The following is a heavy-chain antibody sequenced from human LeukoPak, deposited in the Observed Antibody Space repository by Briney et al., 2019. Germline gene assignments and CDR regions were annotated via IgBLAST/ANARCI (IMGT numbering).Heavy chain of an antibody. Sequence: PGGSLRLSCAASGFTFSNYAMTWVRQTPGKGLEWVSVITASGGDTYYADSVKGRFTISRDNSKNTLYLQMNSLRAEDTAVYYCARDEYYDSGLDYWGQGTLVTVSS. CDR2: ITASGGDT. CDR1: GFTFSNYA. J-gene: IGHJ4*02. D-gene: IGHD3-22*01. V-gene: IGHV3-23*01. CDR3: ARDEYYDSGLDY.